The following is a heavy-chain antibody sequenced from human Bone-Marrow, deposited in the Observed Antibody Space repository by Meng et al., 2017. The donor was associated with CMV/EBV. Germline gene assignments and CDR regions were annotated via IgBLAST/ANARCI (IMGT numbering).Heavy chain of an antibody. CDR3: AREGATARDFDY. Sequence: SETLSLTCAVYGGSFSGYYWSWIRQPPGKGLEWIGEINHSGSTNYNPSLKSRVTISVDTSKNQFSLKLSSVTAADTAVYYCAREGATARDFDYWGQGTVVTVSS. J-gene: IGHJ4*02. CDR1: GGSFSGYY. D-gene: IGHD1-26*01. V-gene: IGHV4-34*01. CDR2: INHSGST.